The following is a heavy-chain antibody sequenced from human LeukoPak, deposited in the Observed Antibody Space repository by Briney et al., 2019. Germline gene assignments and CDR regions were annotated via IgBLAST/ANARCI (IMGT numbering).Heavy chain of an antibody. CDR2: IFYNGSP. Sequence: SETLSLTCTASGGSITNTNDYWGWVRQSPGRGLEWLGNIFYNGSPYYNPSLKSRVAISVDTSKNQFSLKLSSVTAADTAVYYCARIGYSSGWYSLHYYYYMDVWGKGTTVTVSS. CDR1: GGSITNTNDY. V-gene: IGHV4-39*07. CDR3: ARIGYSSGWYSLHYYYYMDV. D-gene: IGHD6-19*01. J-gene: IGHJ6*03.